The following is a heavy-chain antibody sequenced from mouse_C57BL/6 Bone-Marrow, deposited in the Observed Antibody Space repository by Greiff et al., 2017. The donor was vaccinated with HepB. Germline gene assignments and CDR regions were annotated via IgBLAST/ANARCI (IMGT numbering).Heavy chain of an antibody. D-gene: IGHD1-1*01. CDR3: ARWGYYGVCYAMDY. J-gene: IGHJ4*01. V-gene: IGHV1-63*01. CDR2: IYPGGGYT. Sequence: VQLQQSGAELVRPGTSVKMSCKASGYTFTNYWIGWAKQRPGHGLEWIGDIYPGGGYTNYNEKFKGKATMPADKSSSTAYMQLSSLTSEDSALYDCARWGYYGVCYAMDYWGQGTSVTVSS. CDR1: GYTFTNYW.